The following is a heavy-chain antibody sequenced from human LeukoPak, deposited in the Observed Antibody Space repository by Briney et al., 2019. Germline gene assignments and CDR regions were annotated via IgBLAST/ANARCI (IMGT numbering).Heavy chain of an antibody. CDR3: AKGFGYFDMDGAFDI. CDR2: MSYDGSNK. D-gene: IGHD3-9*01. J-gene: IGHJ3*02. V-gene: IGHV3-33*05. CDR1: GLTFSNYG. Sequence: PGRSLTLACAAPGLTFSNYGIDLVRQGPGNELEGVAIMSYDGSNKYYADSVKGRFTISRDNSKNTLYLQMNSLRAEDTAVYYCAKGFGYFDMDGAFDIWRQGTMVTVSS.